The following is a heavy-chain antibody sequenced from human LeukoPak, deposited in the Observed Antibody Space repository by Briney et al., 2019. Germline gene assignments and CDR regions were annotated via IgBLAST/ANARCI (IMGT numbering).Heavy chain of an antibody. D-gene: IGHD3-22*01. V-gene: IGHV3-43*02. J-gene: IGHJ3*02. CDR3: AKDIQSLARDYYDSSGYAFDI. CDR1: GFTFDDYA. Sequence: GGSLRLSCAASGFTFDDYAMHWVRQAPGKGLEWVSLISGDGGSTYYADSVKGRFTISRDNSKNSLYLQMNSLRTEDTALYYCAKDIQSLARDYYDSSGYAFDIWGQGTMVTVSS. CDR2: ISGDGGST.